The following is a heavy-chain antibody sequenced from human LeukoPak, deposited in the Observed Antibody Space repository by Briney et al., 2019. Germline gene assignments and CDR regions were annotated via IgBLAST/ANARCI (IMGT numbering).Heavy chain of an antibody. J-gene: IGHJ1*01. Sequence: PSETLSLTCSVSGDSISRSDSYWDWICQPPGKGLQWIETIYYSGRTYYSPSLKSRVTMSVDTSNNQFSLNLRSVTAADTAVYYCARRRYYDGSGYLEWGQGTLLSVSS. V-gene: IGHV4-39*01. CDR1: GDSISRSDSY. D-gene: IGHD3-22*01. CDR3: ARRRYYDGSGYLE. CDR2: IYYSGRT.